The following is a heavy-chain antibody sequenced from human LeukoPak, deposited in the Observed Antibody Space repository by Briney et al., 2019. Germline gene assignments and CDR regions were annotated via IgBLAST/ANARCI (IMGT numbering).Heavy chain of an antibody. J-gene: IGHJ3*02. CDR1: GYTVSSNY. CDR2: IYSGGST. CDR3: WRVVVAARPGAFDI. Sequence: GGSLRLSCAASGYTVSSNYMSWVRQAPGEGVEGVSVIYSGGSTYYADSVKGRFTISRENSKNTLYFQKNSLRAEDTAVDYCWRVVVAARPGAFDIWGQGTMVTVSS. V-gene: IGHV3-66*02. D-gene: IGHD6-6*01.